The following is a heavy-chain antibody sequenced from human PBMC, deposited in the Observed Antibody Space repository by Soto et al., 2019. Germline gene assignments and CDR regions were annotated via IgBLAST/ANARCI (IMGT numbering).Heavy chain of an antibody. CDR2: IGPYGNTI. J-gene: IGHJ4*02. D-gene: IGHD2-2*02. Sequence: QVQLVESGGGLVKPGESLRVSCAASGFSFRDYFMSWIRQAPGKGLEWVSYIGPYGNTICYADSVKGRFTISRDDAKNSLYLHMNNLRADDTAVYYCARDDYTYGVYWGQGTPVTVSS. CDR1: GFSFRDYF. V-gene: IGHV3-11*01. CDR3: ARDDYTYGVY.